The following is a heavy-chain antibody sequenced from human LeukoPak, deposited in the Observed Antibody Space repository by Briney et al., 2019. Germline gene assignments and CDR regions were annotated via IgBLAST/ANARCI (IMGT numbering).Heavy chain of an antibody. Sequence: GGSLRLSCAASGFMFSSNWMSWVRLAPGKGLEWLSYISTSSTTIHYADSVKGRFTSSREDARNSLYLQMNSLRAEDTAVYFCARAPGNYYDSTGYWYFDLWGRGTLVTVSS. CDR1: GFMFSSNW. CDR2: ISTSSTTI. D-gene: IGHD3-22*01. V-gene: IGHV3-48*01. J-gene: IGHJ2*01. CDR3: ARAPGNYYDSTGYWYFDL.